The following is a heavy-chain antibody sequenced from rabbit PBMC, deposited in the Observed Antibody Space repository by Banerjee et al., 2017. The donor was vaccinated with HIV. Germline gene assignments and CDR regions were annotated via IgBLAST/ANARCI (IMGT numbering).Heavy chain of an antibody. CDR2: INTISGDT. CDR3: ARDLAGVIGWNFDL. J-gene: IGHJ4*01. V-gene: IGHV1S45*01. CDR1: GSTLSRYY. Sequence: QEQLEESGGDLVKPEGSLTPTCTASGSTLSRYYICWVRQAPGKGLEWIGCINTISGDTVYATWAKGRFTISKASWTTVTLQMTSLTAADTATYFCARDLAGVIGWNFDLWGPGTLVTVS. D-gene: IGHD4-1*01.